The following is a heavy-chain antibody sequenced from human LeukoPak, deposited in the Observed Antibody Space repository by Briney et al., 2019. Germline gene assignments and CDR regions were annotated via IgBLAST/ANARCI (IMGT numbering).Heavy chain of an antibody. Sequence: ASVKVSCKASGYTFTVHYLHWVRQAPGQGPEWMGWFNPNSGDANYAQRFQGRVTMTRVTSISTAYMELSRLRSDDTAVYYCASHQPLVGAPGLFDYWGQGTLVTVSS. CDR1: GYTFTVHY. J-gene: IGHJ4*02. D-gene: IGHD1-26*01. V-gene: IGHV1-2*02. CDR2: FNPNSGDA. CDR3: ASHQPLVGAPGLFDY.